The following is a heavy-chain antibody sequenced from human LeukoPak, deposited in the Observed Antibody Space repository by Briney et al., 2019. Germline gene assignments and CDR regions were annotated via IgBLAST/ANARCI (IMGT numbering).Heavy chain of an antibody. J-gene: IGHJ4*02. CDR3: ARELTRYGSGIP. CDR1: GFTFSSYR. CDR2: ISSSSSYI. Sequence: GGSLRLSCAASGFTFSSYRMNWVRQAPGKGLEWVSSISSSSSYIYYADSVKGRFTISRDNAKNSLYLQMNSLRAEDTAVYYCARELTRYGSGIPWGQGTLVTVSS. D-gene: IGHD3-10*01. V-gene: IGHV3-21*01.